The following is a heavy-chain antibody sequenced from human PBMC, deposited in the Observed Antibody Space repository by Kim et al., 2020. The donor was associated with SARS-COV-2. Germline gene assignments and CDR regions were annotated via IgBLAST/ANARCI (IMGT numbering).Heavy chain of an antibody. J-gene: IGHJ6*02. Sequence: SETLSLTCTVSGGSISSYYWSWIRQPPGKGLEWIGYIYYSGSTNYNPSLKSRVTISVDTSKNQFSLRLSSVTAADTAVYYCARGIVVVVPAAISNYYSGMDVWGQGTTVTVSS. CDR1: GGSISSYY. D-gene: IGHD2-2*01. V-gene: IGHV4-59*13. CDR3: ARGIVVVVPAAISNYYSGMDV. CDR2: IYYSGST.